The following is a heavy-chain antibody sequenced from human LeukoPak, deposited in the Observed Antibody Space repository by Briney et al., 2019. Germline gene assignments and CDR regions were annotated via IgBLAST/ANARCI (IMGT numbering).Heavy chain of an antibody. Sequence: TRSLTCTVSGASISSGSYSGSWIRQPPGKGLEWIGRIYTSGSTNYNPSLKSRDTRSVDTSKNQCSLRLSSVTAADTAVDYCARGTGYSAYARVYYMDVWGKGTTVTISS. J-gene: IGHJ6*03. V-gene: IGHV4-61*02. CDR3: ARGTGYSAYARVYYMDV. CDR1: GASISSGSYS. CDR2: IYTSGST. D-gene: IGHD5-12*01.